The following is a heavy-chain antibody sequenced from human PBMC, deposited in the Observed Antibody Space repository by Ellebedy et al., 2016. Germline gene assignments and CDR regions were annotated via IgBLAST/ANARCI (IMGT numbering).Heavy chain of an antibody. CDR2: ISRSSVPT. J-gene: IGHJ3*02. CDR3: ASGSFDAFDI. V-gene: IGHV3-48*01. CDR1: EFTFNTFD. Sequence: GGSLRLSXVASEFTFNTFDMNWVRQAPGKGLEWVSYISRSSVPTYYADSVKGRFTISRDNGKNSLYLQMNSLRVEDTAVYYCASGSFDAFDIWGQGTMVTVSS. D-gene: IGHD1-26*01.